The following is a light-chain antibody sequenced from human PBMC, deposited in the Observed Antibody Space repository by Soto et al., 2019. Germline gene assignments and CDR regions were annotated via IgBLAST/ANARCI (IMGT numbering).Light chain of an antibody. J-gene: IGKJ1*01. Sequence: ILLTPSPDPLSFSPGERATLSFRASQSVSISYLAWYQQKPDQAPRLLIYGASTRATGIPARFSGSGSGTEFTLTISSLQSEDFAVYYCQQYNNWPRTFGQGTKVDI. CDR2: GAS. V-gene: IGKV3-15*01. CDR1: QSVSISY. CDR3: QQYNNWPRT.